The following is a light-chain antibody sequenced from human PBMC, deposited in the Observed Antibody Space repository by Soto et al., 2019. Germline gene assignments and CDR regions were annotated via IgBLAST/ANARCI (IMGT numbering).Light chain of an antibody. V-gene: IGKV3-20*01. CDR3: QQYGRSLPT. Sequence: ENVLTQSPDILSLSPGERVALYCRASQSISNNYLAWYQQKPGQAPRVLIYGASNRATGIPDRFSGSGSGTDFTLTISRLQPEDFALYYCQQYGRSLPTFGRGTKLEIK. J-gene: IGKJ2*01. CDR2: GAS. CDR1: QSISNNY.